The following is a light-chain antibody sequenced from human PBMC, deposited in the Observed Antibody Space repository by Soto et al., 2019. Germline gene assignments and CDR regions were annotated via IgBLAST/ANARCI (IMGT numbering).Light chain of an antibody. J-gene: IGKJ3*01. CDR3: QQSYITPPFT. V-gene: IGKV1-39*01. CDR2: GAS. Sequence: DIQMTQSPSSLSASVGDRINITCRTSQNINNYLNWYQQKPGKAPKLLIYGASKLQSGVPSRFSGSGSRTDFTLTISSLQPEDFATYYCQQSYITPPFTFGPGTKVDVK. CDR1: QNINNY.